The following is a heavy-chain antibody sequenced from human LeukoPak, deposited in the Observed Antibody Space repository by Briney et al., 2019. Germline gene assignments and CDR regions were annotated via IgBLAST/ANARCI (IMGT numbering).Heavy chain of an antibody. CDR3: ARVKSGQQLAYFYYYMDV. CDR2: IYYSGST. J-gene: IGHJ6*03. CDR1: GGSISSSSYY. V-gene: IGHV4-39*01. D-gene: IGHD6-13*01. Sequence: SETLSLTCTVSGGSISSSSYYWGWIRQPPGKGLEWIGSIYYSGSTYCNPSLKSRVTMSVDTSKNQFSLSLSSVTAADTAVYYCARVKSGQQLAYFYYYMDVWGKGTTVTVSS.